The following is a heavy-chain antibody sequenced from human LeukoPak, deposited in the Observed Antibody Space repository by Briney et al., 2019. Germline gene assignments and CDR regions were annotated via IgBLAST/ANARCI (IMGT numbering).Heavy chain of an antibody. V-gene: IGHV4-4*02. J-gene: IGHJ4*02. CDR1: AGSISSTNW. D-gene: IGHD3-10*01. Sequence: PSETLSLTCGVSAGSISSTNWWSWVRQSPGQGLEWIGEISLTGQTNYNPSLSGRVTMLLDESSNHLSLHLTSVTAADTATYYCSRESGAFCPFGYWGQGTLVIVPS. CDR3: SRESGAFCPFGY. CDR2: ISLTGQT.